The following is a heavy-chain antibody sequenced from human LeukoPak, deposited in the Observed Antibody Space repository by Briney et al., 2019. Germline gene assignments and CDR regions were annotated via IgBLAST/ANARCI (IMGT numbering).Heavy chain of an antibody. CDR3: ARDRSIYYDSSDYP. CDR2: INWNGGST. Sequence: GGSLRLSCAASGFTFDDYGMSWVRQAPGKGLEWVSGINWNGGSTGYADSVKGRFTISRDNAKNSLYLQMNSLRAEDTALYYCARDRSIYYDSSDYPWGQGTLVTVSS. CDR1: GFTFDDYG. V-gene: IGHV3-20*04. D-gene: IGHD3-22*01. J-gene: IGHJ5*02.